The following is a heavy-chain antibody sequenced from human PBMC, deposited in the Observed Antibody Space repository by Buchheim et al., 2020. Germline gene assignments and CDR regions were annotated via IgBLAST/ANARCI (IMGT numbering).Heavy chain of an antibody. Sequence: EVQLLESGGGLAQPGGSLSLSCAASGFTFSTYAMSWVRQAPGKGLEWVSSVSSSSSITYYSHSTKGRFTVSRDSSKNTLHLQIISLRAEDTAIYYCAKEFRNYDFWSGYGIDFWRQGTL. V-gene: IGHV3-23*01. D-gene: IGHD3-3*01. CDR1: GFTFSTYA. CDR3: AKEFRNYDFWSGYGIDF. CDR2: VSSSSSIT. J-gene: IGHJ4*02.